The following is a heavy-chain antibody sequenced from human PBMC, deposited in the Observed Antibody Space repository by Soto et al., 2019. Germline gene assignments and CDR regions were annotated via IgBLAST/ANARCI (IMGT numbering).Heavy chain of an antibody. Sequence: QVQLVESGGGVVQPGRSLRLSCAASGFTFSRFSMHWVRQAPGKGLAWVAVISYDGNNKHFAESVKGRFSISRDDSKNTVYLEMNNLRGDASAVYYCARDHGMFLSYYYYGMDVWGQGTTVTVSS. J-gene: IGHJ6*02. CDR1: GFTFSRFS. D-gene: IGHD3-10*02. CDR2: ISYDGNNK. V-gene: IGHV3-30-3*01. CDR3: ARDHGMFLSYYYYGMDV.